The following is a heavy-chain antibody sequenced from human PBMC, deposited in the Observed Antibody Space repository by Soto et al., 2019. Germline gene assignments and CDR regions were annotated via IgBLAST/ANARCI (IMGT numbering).Heavy chain of an antibody. V-gene: IGHV4-34*01. Sequence: LTCYVFSGSFSGYYWSWIRQPPGKGLEWIGEITNSGYTNYNPSLKNRVTILVDRSKNQFSLKVTSVTAADTAVYYCARGLEYFQHWGQGTLVTVSS. J-gene: IGHJ1*01. CDR2: ITNSGYT. CDR3: ARGLEYFQH. CDR1: SGSFSGYY.